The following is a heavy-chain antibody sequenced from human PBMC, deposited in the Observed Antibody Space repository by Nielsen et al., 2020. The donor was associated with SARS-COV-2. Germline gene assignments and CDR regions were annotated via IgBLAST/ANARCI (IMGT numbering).Heavy chain of an antibody. D-gene: IGHD4-23*01. Sequence: GESLKISCAASGFTFSSYWMHWVRQASGKGLEWVGRIRSYANDYATAYAASVKGRFTISRDDSKNTAYLQMNSLKMEDTAVYYCSSPTVAYWGQGTLVTVSS. CDR1: GFTFSSYW. J-gene: IGHJ4*02. CDR2: IRSYANDYAT. CDR3: SSPTVAY. V-gene: IGHV3-73*01.